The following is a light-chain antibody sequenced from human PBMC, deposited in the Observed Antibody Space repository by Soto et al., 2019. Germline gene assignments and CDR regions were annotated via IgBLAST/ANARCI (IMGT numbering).Light chain of an antibody. CDR2: DSS. CDR1: ENVNTY. V-gene: IGKV3-11*01. CDR3: QQRVDWPLT. Sequence: ETVLTQSPATLSLSPGERATLSCRASENVNTYLAWFQQKSGQAPRLLIYDSSHRDTGTPDRFSGSGSGTDFTLTISRVAPEDFATYYCQQRVDWPLTFGGGTRVQI. J-gene: IGKJ4*01.